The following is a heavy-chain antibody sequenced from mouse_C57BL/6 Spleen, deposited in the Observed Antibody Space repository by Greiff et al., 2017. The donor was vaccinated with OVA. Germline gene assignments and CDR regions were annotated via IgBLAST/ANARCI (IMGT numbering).Heavy chain of an antibody. CDR2: IRLKSDNYAT. D-gene: IGHD2-1*01. CDR1: GFTFSNYW. V-gene: IGHV6-3*01. J-gene: IGHJ3*01. CDR3: TGAYYGNYAWCAH. Sequence: EVKLMESGGGLVQPGGSMKLSCVASGFTFSNYWMNWVRQSPEKGLEWVAQIRLKSDNYATHYAESVKGRFTISRDDSKSSVYLQMNNLRAEDTGIYYCTGAYYGNYAWCAHWGQGTLGTVSA.